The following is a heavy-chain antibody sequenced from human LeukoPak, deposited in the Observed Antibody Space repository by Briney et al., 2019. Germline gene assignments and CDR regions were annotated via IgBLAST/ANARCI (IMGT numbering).Heavy chain of an antibody. J-gene: IGHJ5*02. Sequence: ASVKVSCKASGYTFTSYYMHWVRQAPGQGPEWMGIINPSGGSTSYAQKFQGRVTMTRDTSTSTVYMELSSLRSEDTAVYYCARAPPRYDILTAWGQGTLVTVSS. CDR1: GYTFTSYY. D-gene: IGHD3-9*01. CDR3: ARAPPRYDILTA. CDR2: INPSGGST. V-gene: IGHV1-46*01.